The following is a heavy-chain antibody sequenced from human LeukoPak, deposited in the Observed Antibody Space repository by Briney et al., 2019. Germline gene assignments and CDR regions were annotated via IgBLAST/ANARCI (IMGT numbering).Heavy chain of an antibody. Sequence: GGSLRLSCAASGFTFSSYSMNWVRQAPGKGLEWVSSISSSSSYIYYADSVKGRFTIARDNAKNSLYLQMNSLRAEDTAVYYCARDSSAAMENWGQGTLVTVSS. J-gene: IGHJ4*02. CDR3: ARDSSAAMEN. CDR1: GFTFSSYS. V-gene: IGHV3-21*01. CDR2: ISSSSSYI. D-gene: IGHD5-18*01.